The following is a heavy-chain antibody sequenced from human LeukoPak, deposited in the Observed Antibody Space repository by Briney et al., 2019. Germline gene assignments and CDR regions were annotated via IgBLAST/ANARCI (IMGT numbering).Heavy chain of an antibody. D-gene: IGHD1-26*01. J-gene: IGHJ4*02. V-gene: IGHV3-23*01. CDR3: AIEQWELKY. CDR1: GFTFYNSG. CDR2: ISGSGGAT. Sequence: GGSLRLSCAASGFTFYNSGMGWVRQAPGKGLEWVSAISGSGGATYYAYSVKGRFTVSRDDSKNTLYLQMNSLRAEDTAVYYCAIEQWELKYWGQGTLVTVSS.